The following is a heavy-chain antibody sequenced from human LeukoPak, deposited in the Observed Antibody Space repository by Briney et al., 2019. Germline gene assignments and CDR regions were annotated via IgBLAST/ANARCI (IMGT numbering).Heavy chain of an antibody. J-gene: IGHJ6*02. CDR3: AREGGGSYPRYYYGMDV. V-gene: IGHV1-69*04. Sequence: ASVKVSCKASGGTFSSYAISWVRQAPGQGLEWMGRIIPILGIANYAQKFQGRVTITADKSTSTAYMELSSLRSEDTAVYYCAREGGGSYPRYYYGMDVWGQGTTVTVSS. CDR2: IIPILGIA. CDR1: GGTFSSYA. D-gene: IGHD1-26*01.